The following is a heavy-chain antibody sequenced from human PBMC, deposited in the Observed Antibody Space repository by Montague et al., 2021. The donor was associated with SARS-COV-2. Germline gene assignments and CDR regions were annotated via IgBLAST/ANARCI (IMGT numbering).Heavy chain of an antibody. CDR1: CGSIRSHL. CDR2: FDHAGTK. CDR3: ARSGGAPMD. J-gene: IGHJ4*02. V-gene: IGHV4-59*11. D-gene: IGHD3-10*01. Sequence: SETLSLTCTVSCGSIRSHLWSWIRQSPGKGLEWIGYFDHAGTKKYNPSLKTRVTISGDTSMNQFSLRLTSVTTADTAIYYCARSGGAPMDWGQGSLVTVSS.